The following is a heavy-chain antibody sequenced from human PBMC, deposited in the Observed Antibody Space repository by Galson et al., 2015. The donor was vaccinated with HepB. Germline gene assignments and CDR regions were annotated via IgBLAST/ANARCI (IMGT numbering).Heavy chain of an antibody. CDR3: ASHMMAGKIHDAFDI. CDR2: ISASGGST. Sequence: SLRLSCAVSGFTFSSFSTSWVRQAPGRGLQWVSLISASGGSTFYADSVKGRFTISRDNSKNTLYLQMNSLRAEDTAVYYCASHMMAGKIHDAFDIWGQGTLVSVSS. CDR1: GFTFSSFS. D-gene: IGHD3-16*01. V-gene: IGHV3-23*01. J-gene: IGHJ3*02.